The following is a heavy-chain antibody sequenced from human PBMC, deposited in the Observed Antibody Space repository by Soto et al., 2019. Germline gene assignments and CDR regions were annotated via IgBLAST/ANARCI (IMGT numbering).Heavy chain of an antibody. CDR1: GGTFSSYA. Sequence: SVKVSCKASGGTFSSYAISWVRQAPGQGLEWMGGIIPIFGTANYAQKFQGRVTITADESTSTAYMELSSLRSEDTAVYYCARASGYSSSSGREPFDYWGQGTLVTVSS. V-gene: IGHV1-69*13. CDR2: IIPIFGTA. J-gene: IGHJ4*02. D-gene: IGHD6-6*01. CDR3: ARASGYSSSSGREPFDY.